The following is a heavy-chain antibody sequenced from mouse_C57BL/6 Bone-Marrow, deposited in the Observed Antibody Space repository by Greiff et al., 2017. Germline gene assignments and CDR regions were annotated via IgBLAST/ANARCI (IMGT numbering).Heavy chain of an antibody. J-gene: IGHJ3*01. Sequence: QVQLQQSGAELVRPGASVTLSCKASGYTFTDYEMHWVKRTPVHGLEWIGAIDPETGGTASNQKFKGKAILTAAKSSSTAYMELRSLTSEDSAVYYCTRNLLLRGWFAYWGQGTLVTVSA. V-gene: IGHV1-15*01. D-gene: IGHD1-1*01. CDR2: IDPETGGT. CDR3: TRNLLLRGWFAY. CDR1: GYTFTDYE.